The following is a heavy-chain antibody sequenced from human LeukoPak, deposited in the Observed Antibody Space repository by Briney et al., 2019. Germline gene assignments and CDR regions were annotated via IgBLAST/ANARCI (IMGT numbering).Heavy chain of an antibody. D-gene: IGHD3-3*01. V-gene: IGHV5-51*01. CDR1: GYSFTSYW. CDR3: ARLGYDFWSGYYTHYYYYYGMDV. Sequence: GESLKISCKGSGYSFTSYWFGWLRQMPGKGLEWLGIIYPCDSDTRYSPSFQGQVTISADKSISPAYLQWSSLKASDTAVYCCARLGYDFWSGYYTHYYYYYGMDVWGQGTTVTVSS. CDR2: IYPCDSDT. J-gene: IGHJ6*02.